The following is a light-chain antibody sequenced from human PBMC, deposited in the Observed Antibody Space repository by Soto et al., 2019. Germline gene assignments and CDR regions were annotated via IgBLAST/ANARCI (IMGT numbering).Light chain of an antibody. V-gene: IGKV3D-15*01. CDR2: AAS. J-gene: IGKJ5*01. Sequence: EIVMTQSXSALSLSXGXGXPLXXXASQSVSSNLAWYQHKPGQAPRLLIYAASSRATGSPDRFSGSGFGTDFTLTISSLQSEDFAVYYCQHYNNWPITFGQGTRLEIK. CDR3: QHYNNWPIT. CDR1: QSVSSN.